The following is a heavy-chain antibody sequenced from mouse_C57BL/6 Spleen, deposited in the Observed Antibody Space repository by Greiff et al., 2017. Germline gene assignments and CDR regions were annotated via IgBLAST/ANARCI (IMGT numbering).Heavy chain of an antibody. Sequence: QVQLKESGPGLVQPSQSLSITCTVSGFSLTSYGVHWVRQSPGKGLEWLGVIWSGGSTDYNAAFISRLSISKDNSKSQVFLNMNSLQADDTAIYYCASRGVVATGYYAMDYWGQGTSVTVSS. V-gene: IGHV2-2*01. CDR1: GFSLTSYG. D-gene: IGHD1-1*01. CDR2: IWSGGST. CDR3: ASRGVVATGYYAMDY. J-gene: IGHJ4*01.